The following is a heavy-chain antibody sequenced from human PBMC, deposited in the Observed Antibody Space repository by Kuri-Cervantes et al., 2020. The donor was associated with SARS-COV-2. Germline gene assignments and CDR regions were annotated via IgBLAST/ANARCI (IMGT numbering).Heavy chain of an antibody. J-gene: IGHJ4*02. V-gene: IGHV1-69*05. D-gene: IGHD4-23*01. CDR2: IIPIFGTA. CDR3: AISVVTRGFYFDY. Sequence: SVKVSCKASGGTFSSYAISWVRQAPGQGLEWMGGIIPIFGTANYAQKLQGRVTMTTDTSTSTAYMELRSLRSDDTAVYYCAISVVTRGFYFDYWGQGTLVTVSS. CDR1: GGTFSSYA.